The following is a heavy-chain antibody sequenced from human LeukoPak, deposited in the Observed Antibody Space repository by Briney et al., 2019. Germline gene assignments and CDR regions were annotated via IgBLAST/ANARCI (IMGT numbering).Heavy chain of an antibody. J-gene: IGHJ4*02. D-gene: IGHD3-22*01. V-gene: IGHV4-39*02. CDR2: IYYSGST. Sequence: SETLSLTCTVSGGSISSSSYYWGWIRQPPGKGLEWIGSIYYSGSTYYNPSPKSRVTISVDTSKNQFSLKLSSVTAADTAVYYCARDQYGDYYDSSGSRAHWGQGTLVTVSS. CDR3: ARDQYGDYYDSSGSRAH. CDR1: GGSISSSSYY.